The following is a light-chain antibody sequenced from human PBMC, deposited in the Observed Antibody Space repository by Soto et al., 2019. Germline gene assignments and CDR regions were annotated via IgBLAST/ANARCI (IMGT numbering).Light chain of an antibody. Sequence: PWSFSSSVGDRFIITCRTSQSVSSYLSGYQQKPGKAPKLLIYGASNLQSGVPSRFSGSGSGTEFTLTISSLQPEDFATYYCQQSYSTLGFGQGTRLEI. CDR3: QQSYSTLG. J-gene: IGKJ5*01. CDR1: QSVSSY. CDR2: GAS. V-gene: IGKV1-39*01.